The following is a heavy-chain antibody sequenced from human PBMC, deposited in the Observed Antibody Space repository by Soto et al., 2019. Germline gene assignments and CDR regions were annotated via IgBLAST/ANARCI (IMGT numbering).Heavy chain of an antibody. J-gene: IGHJ5*02. CDR1: VGSITSSYY. CDR2: IYYSGST. V-gene: IGHV4-39*01. D-gene: IGHD6-13*01. Sequence: SETLSLTCTVAVGSITSSYYWGWIRQPPGKGLEWIGSIYYSGSTYYNPSLKSRVTISVDTSKNQFSLKLSSVTAADTAVYYCARLSSSWYDNWFDPWGQGTLVTVSS. CDR3: ARLSSSWYDNWFDP.